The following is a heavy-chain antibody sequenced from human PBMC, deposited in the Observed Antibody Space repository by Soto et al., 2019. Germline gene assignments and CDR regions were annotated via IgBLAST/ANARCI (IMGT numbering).Heavy chain of an antibody. CDR1: GFTFSAYG. CDR3: ARVCGGDCGNAFDV. V-gene: IGHV3-33*05. Sequence: QVQLVESGGGVVQPGRSLRLSCAASGFTFSAYGIHWVRQAPGKGLEWVATISFDSRDKLFVDSMNGRLSISRENSRNTVYLQMDGLRAEDTAVYHCARVCGGDCGNAFDVWGQGTVVAVSS. CDR2: ISFDSRDK. D-gene: IGHD2-21*02. J-gene: IGHJ3*01.